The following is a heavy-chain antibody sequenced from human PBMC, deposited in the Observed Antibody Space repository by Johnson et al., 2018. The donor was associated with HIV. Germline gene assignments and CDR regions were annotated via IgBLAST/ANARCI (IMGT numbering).Heavy chain of an antibody. J-gene: IGHJ3*02. D-gene: IGHD6-25*01. CDR1: GFTFNSYA. CDR3: ARATDQRLDAFDI. CDR2: ISYDGSNQ. Sequence: QVQLVEAGGGVDQPGRSLRLSCAASGFTFNSYAMHWVCQAPGKGLEWVAVISYDGSNQYYADSVKGRFTISRDNSKNTLYLQMNSLRDEETAVYYCARATDQRLDAFDIWGQGTMVTVSS. V-gene: IGHV3-30-3*01.